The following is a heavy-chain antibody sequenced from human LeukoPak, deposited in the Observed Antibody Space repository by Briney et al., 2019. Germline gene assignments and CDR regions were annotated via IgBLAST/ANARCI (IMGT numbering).Heavy chain of an antibody. CDR1: GFTFGDYP. CDR3: AKDGRFSGSPDFYYMDV. CDR2: INWNGGSI. J-gene: IGHJ6*03. Sequence: PGSSLRLSCVASGFTFGDYPMHWVRQVPGKGREWVSGINWNGGSIGYADSVKARFTISRDNAKNSLYLQMNSLRAEDTALYYCAKDGRFSGSPDFYYMDVWGKGTTITVS. D-gene: IGHD1-26*01. V-gene: IGHV3-9*01.